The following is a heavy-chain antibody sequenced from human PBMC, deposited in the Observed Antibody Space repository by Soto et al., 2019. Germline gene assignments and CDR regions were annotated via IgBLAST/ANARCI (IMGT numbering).Heavy chain of an antibody. Sequence: QVQLVESGGGVVQPGRSLRLSCAASGFTFSSYGMHWVRQAPGKGLEWVAVISYDGSNKYYADSVKGRFTISRDNSKNTLYLQMNSLRAEDTAVYYCAKGGRWERRLSFDYWGQGTLVTVSS. J-gene: IGHJ4*02. CDR3: AKGGRWERRLSFDY. D-gene: IGHD1-26*01. CDR2: ISYDGSNK. V-gene: IGHV3-30*18. CDR1: GFTFSSYG.